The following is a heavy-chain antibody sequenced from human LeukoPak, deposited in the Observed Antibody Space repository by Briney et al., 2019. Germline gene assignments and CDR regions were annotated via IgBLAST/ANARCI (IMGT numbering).Heavy chain of an antibody. Sequence: GSLRLSCAASGFTFDDYAMHWVRQAPGKGLGWVSLISGDGDSTYYADSVKGRFTISRDNSKNSLYLQMNSLRTEDTALYYCAKGGQTIYYYAMDVWGQGTTVTVSS. V-gene: IGHV3-43*02. D-gene: IGHD4/OR15-4a*01. CDR3: AKGGQTIYYYAMDV. CDR1: GFTFDDYA. J-gene: IGHJ6*02. CDR2: ISGDGDST.